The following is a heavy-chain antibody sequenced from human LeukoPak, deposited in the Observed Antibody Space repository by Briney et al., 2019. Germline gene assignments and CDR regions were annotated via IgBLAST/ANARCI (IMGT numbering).Heavy chain of an antibody. CDR1: GGTFSSYA. CDR2: IIPILGIA. J-gene: IGHJ4*02. Sequence: ASVKVSCKASGGTFSSYAIGWVGQAPGQGLEWMGRIIPILGIANYAQKFQGRVTITADKSTSTAYMELSSLRSEDTAVYYCARDHCGGDCYYDYWGQGTLVTVSS. V-gene: IGHV1-69*04. CDR3: ARDHCGGDCYYDY. D-gene: IGHD2-21*02.